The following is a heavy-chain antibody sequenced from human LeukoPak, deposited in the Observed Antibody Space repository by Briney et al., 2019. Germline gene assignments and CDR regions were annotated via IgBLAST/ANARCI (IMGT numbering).Heavy chain of an antibody. Sequence: SETLSLTCAVYGGSFSGFYWSWIRQPPGRGLEWIGEVSQSGSTNYNPSLKSRITMSVDTSKNQFSLQLRSMTAADTAVYFCARATDDEFYLYYGMDVWGQGTAVTVSS. CDR1: GGSFSGFY. J-gene: IGHJ6*02. CDR2: VSQSGST. D-gene: IGHD3-16*01. CDR3: ARATDDEFYLYYGMDV. V-gene: IGHV4-34*01.